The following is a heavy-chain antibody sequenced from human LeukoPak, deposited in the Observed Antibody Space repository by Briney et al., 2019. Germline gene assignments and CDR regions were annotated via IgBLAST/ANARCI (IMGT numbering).Heavy chain of an antibody. CDR2: INYVGTTT. J-gene: IGHJ4*02. V-gene: IGHV3-74*01. D-gene: IGHD5-12*01. Sequence: PGGSLRLSCAASGFNFSSYWMHWVRQAPGKGLVWISRINYVGTTTSSTDSVKGRFTLSRDKAKKTLYLCKNSLRDEDTAAFYCGGGRPRGYSGYVIDYWGQGTPITVSS. CDR1: GFNFSSYW. CDR3: GGGRPRGYSGYVIDY.